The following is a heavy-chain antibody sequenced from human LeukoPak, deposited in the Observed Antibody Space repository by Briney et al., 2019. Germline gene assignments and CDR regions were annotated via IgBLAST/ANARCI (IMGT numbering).Heavy chain of an antibody. CDR2: IKPNNGDT. Sequence: ASVKVSCTASGYTFTGFYIHWVRQAPGQGLEWLGLIKPNNGDTNYAQKFQGRVTMTRDTSITTAYMELNRLKSEDTAVYYCARGIVATNWGQGTLVTVSS. V-gene: IGHV1-2*02. CDR3: ARGIVATN. J-gene: IGHJ4*02. D-gene: IGHD5-12*01. CDR1: GYTFTGFY.